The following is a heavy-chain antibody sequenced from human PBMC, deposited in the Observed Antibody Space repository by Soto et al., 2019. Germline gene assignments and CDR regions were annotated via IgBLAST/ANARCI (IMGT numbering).Heavy chain of an antibody. Sequence: GGSLRLSCAASGFTFGDYAMQWVRLAPGKGLEWVSAISWNSGSIDYADSVKGRFTISRDNAKNSLYLQMNSLRAEDTALYYCAKSHTTSGWYVTTDYWGQGTRVTVSS. V-gene: IGHV3-9*01. J-gene: IGHJ4*02. D-gene: IGHD6-19*01. CDR1: GFTFGDYA. CDR3: AKSHTTSGWYVTTDY. CDR2: ISWNSGSI.